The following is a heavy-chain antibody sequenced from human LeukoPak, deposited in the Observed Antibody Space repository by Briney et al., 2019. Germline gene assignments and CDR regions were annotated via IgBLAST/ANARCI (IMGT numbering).Heavy chain of an antibody. CDR1: GFTFSGFG. CDR3: AKGPPYSSGLFDY. Sequence: PGGSLRLSCAASGFTFSGFGMHWVRQAPGKGLEWVGVITFDGNNKYFADSVRGRFTISRDNSKNTLYLQMNSLRAEDTAVYYCAKGPPYSSGLFDYWGQGTLVTVSS. D-gene: IGHD6-19*01. CDR2: ITFDGNNK. J-gene: IGHJ4*02. V-gene: IGHV3-30*19.